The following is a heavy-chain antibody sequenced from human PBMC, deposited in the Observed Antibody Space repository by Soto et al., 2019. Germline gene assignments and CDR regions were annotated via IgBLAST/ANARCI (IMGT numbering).Heavy chain of an antibody. CDR3: ARDTDDYGDYAFDY. J-gene: IGHJ4*02. D-gene: IGHD4-17*01. Sequence: ASVKVSCKASGYTFTGYYMHWVRQAPGQGLEWMGWINPNSGGTNYAQKFQGWVTMTRDTSISTAYMELSRLRSDDTAVYYCARDTDDYGDYAFDYWGQGTLVTVSS. V-gene: IGHV1-2*04. CDR1: GYTFTGYY. CDR2: INPNSGGT.